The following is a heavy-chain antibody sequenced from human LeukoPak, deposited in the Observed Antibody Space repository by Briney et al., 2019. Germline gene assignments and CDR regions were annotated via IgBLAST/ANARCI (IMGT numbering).Heavy chain of an antibody. D-gene: IGHD3-3*01. V-gene: IGHV3-7*01. Sequence: PGGSLRLSCAASGFTFSSYWVTWVRQAPGKGLEWMASINQDGSENFYVDSVKGRFTISRDNAKKSLYLQMNSLSNEDTAVYYCARLGNGNTIFGVVIGGYYYIDVWGKGTTVTVSS. CDR2: INQDGSEN. J-gene: IGHJ6*03. CDR1: GFTFSSYW. CDR3: ARLGNGNTIFGVVIGGYYYIDV.